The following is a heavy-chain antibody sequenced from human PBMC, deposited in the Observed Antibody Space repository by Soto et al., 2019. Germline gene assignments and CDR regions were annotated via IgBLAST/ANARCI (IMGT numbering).Heavy chain of an antibody. CDR2: ISGSGGST. V-gene: IGHV3-23*01. CDR3: AKDRSAITIFGVGRIRPYFDY. D-gene: IGHD3-3*01. Sequence: GGSLRLSCAASGFTFSSYAMSWVRQAPGKGLEWVSAISGSGGSTYYADSVKGRFTISRDNSKNTLYLQMNSLRAEDTAVYYRAKDRSAITIFGVGRIRPYFDYWGQGTLVTVSS. CDR1: GFTFSSYA. J-gene: IGHJ4*02.